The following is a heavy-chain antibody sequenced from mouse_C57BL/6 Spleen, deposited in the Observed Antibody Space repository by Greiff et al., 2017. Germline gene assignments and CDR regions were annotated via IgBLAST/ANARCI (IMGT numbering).Heavy chain of an antibody. D-gene: IGHD4-1*01. J-gene: IGHJ2*01. Sequence: VQLQQPGAELVRPGSSVKLSCKASGYTFTSYWMHWVKQRPIQGLEWIGNIDPSDSETHYNQKFKDKATLTVDKSSSTAYMQLSSLTSEDSAVYYCARMAGTRGTFDYWGQGTTLTVSS. CDR3: ARMAGTRGTFDY. V-gene: IGHV1-52*01. CDR1: GYTFTSYW. CDR2: IDPSDSET.